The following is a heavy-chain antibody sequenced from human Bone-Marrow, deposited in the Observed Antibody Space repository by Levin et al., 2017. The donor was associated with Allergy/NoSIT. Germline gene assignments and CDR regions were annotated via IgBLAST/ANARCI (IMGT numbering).Heavy chain of an antibody. CDR3: AKLRDFDY. CDR2: ISGSGGST. V-gene: IGHV3-23*01. Sequence: GESLKISCAASGFTFSSYAMSWVRQAPGKGLEWVSAISGSGGSTHYADSVKGRFTISRDNSKNTLYLQMNSLRAEDTAVYYCAKLRDFDYWGQGTLVTVSS. CDR1: GFTFSSYA. J-gene: IGHJ4*02. D-gene: IGHD5-12*01.